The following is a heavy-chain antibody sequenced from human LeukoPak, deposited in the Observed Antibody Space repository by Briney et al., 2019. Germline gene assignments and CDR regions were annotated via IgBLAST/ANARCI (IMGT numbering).Heavy chain of an antibody. V-gene: IGHV1-69*13. CDR1: GYTFTGYY. Sequence: SVKVSCKASGYTFTGYYMHWVRQAPGQGLEWMGGIIPIFGTANYAQKFQGRVTITADESTSTAYMELSSLRSEDTAVYYCARKVEAGLEAFDIWGQGTMVTVSS. D-gene: IGHD6-19*01. CDR3: ARKVEAGLEAFDI. CDR2: IIPIFGTA. J-gene: IGHJ3*02.